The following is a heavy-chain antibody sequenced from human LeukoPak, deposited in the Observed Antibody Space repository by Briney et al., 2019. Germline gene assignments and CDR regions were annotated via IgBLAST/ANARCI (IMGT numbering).Heavy chain of an antibody. J-gene: IGHJ6*03. CDR2: ISGSGGST. CDR3: AKDGGEYYDILTGYYPRLYYMDV. V-gene: IGHV3-23*01. CDR1: GFTFSTYG. Sequence: PGGSLRLSCVASGFTFSTYGMSWVRQARGKGLEWVSAISGSGGSTYYADSVKGRFTISRDNSKNTLYLQMNSLRAEDTAVYYCAKDGGEYYDILTGYYPRLYYMDVWGKGTTVTISS. D-gene: IGHD3-9*01.